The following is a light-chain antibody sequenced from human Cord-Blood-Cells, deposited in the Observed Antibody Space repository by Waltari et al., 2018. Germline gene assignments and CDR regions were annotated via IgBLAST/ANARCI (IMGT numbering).Light chain of an antibody. V-gene: IGKV3D-15*01. J-gene: IGKJ5*01. CDR2: GAS. Sequence: EIVMTQSPATLAVAPGERATLSCRASQSVSSNLAWYQQKPGQAPRLLIYGASTRASGHPARFSGSGSGTEFTLTISSLQSVDFAVYYCQQYNNWPLTVGQGTRLEIK. CDR3: QQYNNWPLT. CDR1: QSVSSN.